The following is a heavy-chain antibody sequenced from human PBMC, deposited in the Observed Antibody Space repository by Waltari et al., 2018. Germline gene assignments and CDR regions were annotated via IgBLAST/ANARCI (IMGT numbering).Heavy chain of an antibody. CDR1: GFTFSSHW. CDR2: IKKDGSEK. Sequence: EVQLVESGGGLVQPGGSLRLSCAASGFTFSSHWMSWVRQAPGKGLEWMANIKKDGSEKYHVDSVKGRFTIARDNAKNSLYLQMNSLRAEDTAVYYCARDSGYCTTTSCRGDAFDIWGQGTIVTVSS. J-gene: IGHJ3*02. D-gene: IGHD2-2*03. V-gene: IGHV3-7*03. CDR3: ARDSGYCTTTSCRGDAFDI.